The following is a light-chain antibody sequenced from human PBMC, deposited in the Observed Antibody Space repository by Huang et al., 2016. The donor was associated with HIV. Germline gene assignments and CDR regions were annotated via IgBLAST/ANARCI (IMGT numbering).Light chain of an antibody. J-gene: IGKJ5*01. CDR3: QQRSTWPPFT. Sequence: EVVLTQSPATLSLSPGERATLSCRASQSVSSYLAWFQQKPGQAPRLLLYDASNRATDSPARFSGSGSGTDFTLTISSLEPEDFAIYYCQQRSTWPPFTFGQGTRLEI. CDR2: DAS. V-gene: IGKV3-11*01. CDR1: QSVSSY.